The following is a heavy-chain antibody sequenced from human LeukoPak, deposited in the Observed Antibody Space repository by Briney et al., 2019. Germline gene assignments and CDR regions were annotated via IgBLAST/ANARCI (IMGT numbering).Heavy chain of an antibody. CDR3: GRGGVVASIDI. CDR1: GFTFSDYY. CDR2: MSRDGSVI. Sequence: QSGGSLRLSCVASGFTFSDYYMHWVRQAPGKGPVWVAHMSRDGSVIDHADSVRGRFTISRDNAKNTLYLQMNSLRAEDTAVYYCGRGGVVASIDIWGQGTMVIVSS. V-gene: IGHV3-74*01. D-gene: IGHD2-21*01. J-gene: IGHJ3*02.